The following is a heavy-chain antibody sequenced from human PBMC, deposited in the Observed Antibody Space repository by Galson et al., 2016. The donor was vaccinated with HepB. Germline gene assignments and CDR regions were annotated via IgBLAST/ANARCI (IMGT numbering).Heavy chain of an antibody. CDR2: IHYSGSI. CDR1: GGSISRSY. V-gene: IGHV4-59*01. D-gene: IGHD4-17*01. J-gene: IGHJ6*02. CDR3: ARDPDPGDYDRRHYYYGMDV. Sequence: ETLSLTCTVSGGSISRSYWSWIRQPPGKGLEWIGYIHYSGSINYNPSLKNRVTISIDTSKNQFSLKLSSVTAADTAVYYCARDPDPGDYDRRHYYYGMDVWGQGTTVTVSS.